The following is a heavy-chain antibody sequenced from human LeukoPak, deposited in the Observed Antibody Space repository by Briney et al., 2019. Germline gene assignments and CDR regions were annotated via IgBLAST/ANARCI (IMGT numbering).Heavy chain of an antibody. V-gene: IGHV4-34*01. J-gene: IGHJ4*02. D-gene: IGHD1-26*01. Sequence: SETLSLTCAVFGGSFSGYFWSWIRQPPGKGLEWIGEINESGSTNYNPSLKSRVTISVDTSKNQFSLKLSSVTAADTAVYYCARQGSGSHKDWGQGTLVTVSS. CDR1: GGSFSGYF. CDR2: INESGST. CDR3: ARQGSGSHKD.